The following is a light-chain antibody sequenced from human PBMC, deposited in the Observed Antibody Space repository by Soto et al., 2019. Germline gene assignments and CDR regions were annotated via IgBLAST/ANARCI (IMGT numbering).Light chain of an antibody. J-gene: IGKJ1*01. CDR1: QTISSW. V-gene: IGKV1-5*03. CDR2: KAP. Sequence: DIQMTQSPSTLSGSVGDRVTITCRASQTISSWLAWYQQKPGKASKLLIYKAPTLKSGVPSRFSGSGSGTEFTLTISSLQPDDFATYYCQHYNSYSEAFGQGTKVELK. CDR3: QHYNSYSEA.